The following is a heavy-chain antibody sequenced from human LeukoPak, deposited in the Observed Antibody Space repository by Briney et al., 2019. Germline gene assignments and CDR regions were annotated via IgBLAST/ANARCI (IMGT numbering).Heavy chain of an antibody. Sequence: GGSLRLSCAASGFTFSSYAMSWVRQAPGKGLEWVSGIGGSGGSTYYANSVKGRFTISRDNSKNTLYLQMNSLRAEDTAVYYCAKSRSGSANWALRIFDNWGQGTLVSVSS. V-gene: IGHV3-23*01. CDR3: AKSRSGSANWALRIFDN. CDR2: IGGSGGST. D-gene: IGHD3-10*01. CDR1: GFTFSSYA. J-gene: IGHJ4*02.